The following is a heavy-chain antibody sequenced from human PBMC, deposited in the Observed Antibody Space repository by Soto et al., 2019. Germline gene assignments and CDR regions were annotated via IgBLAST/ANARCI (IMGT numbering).Heavy chain of an antibody. D-gene: IGHD2-2*01. CDR2: IYYSGST. J-gene: IGHJ4*02. CDR1: GDSISSSSYH. Sequence: QLQLQESGPGLVKPSETLSLTCVVSGDSISSSSYHWGWIRQPPGKGLEWIGSIYYSGSTYYNPSLRSRVSISVDTSKNQFSLNLNSVTAADTAVYYCARQRYCITTNCYRSIDYWGQGTLVTVSS. V-gene: IGHV4-39*01. CDR3: ARQRYCITTNCYRSIDY.